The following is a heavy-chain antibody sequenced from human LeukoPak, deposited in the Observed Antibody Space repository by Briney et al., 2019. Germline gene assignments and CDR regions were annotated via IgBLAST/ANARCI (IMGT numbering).Heavy chain of an antibody. CDR3: ARDGIAVAGTRYYYGMDV. V-gene: IGHV4-59*01. CDR2: IYYSGST. D-gene: IGHD6-19*01. Sequence: SETLSLTCTVSGGSISSYYWSWIRQPPGKGLEWTGYIYYSGSTNYNPSLKSRVTISVDTSKNQFSLKLSSVTAADTAVYYCARDGIAVAGTRYYYGMDVWGQGTTVTVSS. J-gene: IGHJ6*02. CDR1: GGSISSYY.